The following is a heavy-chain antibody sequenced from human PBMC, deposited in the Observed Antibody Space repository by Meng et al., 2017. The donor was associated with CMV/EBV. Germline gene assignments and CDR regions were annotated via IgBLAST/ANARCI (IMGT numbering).Heavy chain of an antibody. D-gene: IGHD2-15*01. CDR3: ASSLTYPDY. V-gene: IGHV4-34*01. J-gene: IGHJ4*02. CDR2: SNHREST. CDR1: GGSYSGYY. Sequence: VQLPEGGTRVLTPSVALSLTCAAYGGSYSGYYWSWIRQPPGKGLEWIGKSNHRESTNNNPSLKSRVTKAVNTSNNQVSRRLSSVTAAVTAVEYCASSLTYPDYWGQGTLVTVSS.